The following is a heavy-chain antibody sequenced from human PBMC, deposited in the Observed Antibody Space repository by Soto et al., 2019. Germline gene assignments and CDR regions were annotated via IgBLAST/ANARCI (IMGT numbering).Heavy chain of an antibody. J-gene: IGHJ4*02. V-gene: IGHV3-73*01. CDR2: IRNKGNIYAT. Sequence: PGGSLRLSCAASGFTFSDSAMHWVRQASGKGLEWVGRIRNKGNIYATAYTASVKGRFTISRDDSKNTVYLQMNSLKIDDTAVYYCAQGASRIGVTSVRGIITDWGQGTLVTVSS. CDR3: AQGASRIGVTSVRGIITD. CDR1: GFTFSDSA. D-gene: IGHD3-10*01.